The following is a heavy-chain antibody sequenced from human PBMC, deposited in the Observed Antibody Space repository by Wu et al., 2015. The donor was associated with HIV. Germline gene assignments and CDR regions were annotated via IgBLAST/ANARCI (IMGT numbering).Heavy chain of an antibody. V-gene: IGHV1-18*01. Sequence: QVQLVQSGAEVKKPGSSVKVSCKASGGTFSSYAISWVRQAPGQGLEWMGWISAYNGYTNYAQKFQGRVSMTTDTSTSIAYMELRSLRSDDTAVYYCARERNSPFDYWGQGTLVTVSS. CDR2: ISAYNGYT. J-gene: IGHJ4*02. CDR3: ARERNSPFDY. CDR1: GGTFSSYA.